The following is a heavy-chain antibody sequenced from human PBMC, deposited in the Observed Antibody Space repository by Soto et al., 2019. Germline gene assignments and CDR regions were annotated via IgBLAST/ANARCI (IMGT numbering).Heavy chain of an antibody. CDR1: GGSISSYY. Sequence: TLSLTCTVSGGSISSYYWSWIRQPPGKGLEWIGYIYYSAQKIQGRVTMTTDTSTSTAYMELRSLRSDDTAVYYCARESGAGVALDIWGQGTMVTVSS. CDR3: ARESGAGVALDI. J-gene: IGHJ3*02. D-gene: IGHD3-10*01. V-gene: IGHV4-59*01. CDR2: IYYSA.